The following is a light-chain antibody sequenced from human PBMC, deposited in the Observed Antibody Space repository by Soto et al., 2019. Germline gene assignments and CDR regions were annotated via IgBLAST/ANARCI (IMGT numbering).Light chain of an antibody. V-gene: IGKV3-20*01. CDR2: GAS. J-gene: IGKJ2*01. Sequence: EIVLTQSPGTLSLSPGERATLSCRASQSVSSSYLAWYQQKPGQAPRLLIYGASSRATGIPDRFSGSGSGTDFTLTSSRLELEDYAVYYCEQYGSSPYTFGQGTKLEIK. CDR1: QSVSSSY. CDR3: EQYGSSPYT.